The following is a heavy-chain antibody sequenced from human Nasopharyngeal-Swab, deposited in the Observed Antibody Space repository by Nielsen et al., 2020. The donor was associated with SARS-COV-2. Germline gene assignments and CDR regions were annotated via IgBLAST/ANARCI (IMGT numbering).Heavy chain of an antibody. J-gene: IGHJ3*02. CDR1: GFTFSSYG. V-gene: IGHV3-30*02. D-gene: IGHD3-22*01. Sequence: GGSLRLSCAASGFTFSSYGMHWARQAPGKGLEWVAFIRYDGSNKYYAGSVKGRFTISRDNSKNTLYLQMNSLRAEDTAVYYCAKDGAYDTMIVVVIKGPAFDIWGQGTMVTVSS. CDR3: AKDGAYDTMIVVVIKGPAFDI. CDR2: IRYDGSNK.